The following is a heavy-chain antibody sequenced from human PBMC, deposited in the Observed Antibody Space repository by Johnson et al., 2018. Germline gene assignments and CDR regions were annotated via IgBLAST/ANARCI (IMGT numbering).Heavy chain of an antibody. CDR1: GGTFSSYA. Sequence: QVQLVQSGAEVKKPGSSVKVSCKASGGTFSSYAISWVRQAPGQGLEWMGGIIPIFGTANYAQKFQGRVTITADESTSTAYMELSSLRSEDTAVDYCAGGGRGFWGGGGYYYYGMDVWGQGTTVTVSS. CDR3: AGGGRGFWGGGGYYYYGMDV. V-gene: IGHV1-69*12. D-gene: IGHD3-3*01. J-gene: IGHJ6*02. CDR2: IIPIFGTA.